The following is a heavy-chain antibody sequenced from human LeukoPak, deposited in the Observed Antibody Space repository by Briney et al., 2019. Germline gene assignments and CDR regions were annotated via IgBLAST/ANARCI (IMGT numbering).Heavy chain of an antibody. J-gene: IGHJ4*02. CDR3: ARRSLRESLFDY. CDR2: IYYSGST. CDR1: GGSISSSSYY. Sequence: SETLSLTCTVSGGSISSSSYYWGWIRQPPGKGLEWIGSIYYSGSTYYNPSLKSRVTISVDTSKNQFSLKLSSVTAADTAVYYCARRSLRESLFDYWGQGTLATVSS. D-gene: IGHD5-12*01. V-gene: IGHV4-39*01.